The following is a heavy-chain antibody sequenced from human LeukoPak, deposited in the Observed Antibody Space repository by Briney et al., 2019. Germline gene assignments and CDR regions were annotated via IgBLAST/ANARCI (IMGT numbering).Heavy chain of an antibody. CDR1: GFTFSDYY. J-gene: IGHJ6*02. CDR3: ARDPMGDSGYDYSLGYYYYGMDV. CDR2: ISSSSSYT. V-gene: IGHV3-11*06. D-gene: IGHD5-12*01. Sequence: GGSLRLSCAASGFTFSDYYMSWIRQAPGKGLEWVSYISSSSSYTNYADSVKGRFTISRDNAKNSLYLQMNSLRAEDTAVYYCARDPMGDSGYDYSLGYYYYGMDVWGQGTTVTVSS.